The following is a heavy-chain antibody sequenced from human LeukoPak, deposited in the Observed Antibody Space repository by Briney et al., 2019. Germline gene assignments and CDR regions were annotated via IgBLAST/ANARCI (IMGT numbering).Heavy chain of an antibody. V-gene: IGHV4-34*01. Sequence: PSETLSLTCAVYGGSFSGYYWSWIRQPPGKGLEWIGEINHSGSTNYNPSLKSRVTISVDTSKNQFSLKLSSVTAADTAVYYCARHTYYYDSSRWGALRWFDPWGQGTLVTVSS. D-gene: IGHD3-22*01. J-gene: IGHJ5*02. CDR1: GGSFSGYY. CDR3: ARHTYYYDSSRWGALRWFDP. CDR2: INHSGST.